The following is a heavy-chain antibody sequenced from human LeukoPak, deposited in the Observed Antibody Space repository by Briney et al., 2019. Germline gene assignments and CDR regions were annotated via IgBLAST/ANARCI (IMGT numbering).Heavy chain of an antibody. CDR2: IYHSGST. D-gene: IGHD5-12*01. Sequence: SETLSLTCEVSGGSFSGYYWTWIPQSPGKGLEWIGEIYHSGSTNYNPSLMRRVTMSVDTSKNQFSLSLTAVTDADTALYYCARARRGYVRLDYWGQGTLVTVSS. J-gene: IGHJ4*02. CDR3: ARARRGYVRLDY. V-gene: IGHV4-34*01. CDR1: GGSFSGYY.